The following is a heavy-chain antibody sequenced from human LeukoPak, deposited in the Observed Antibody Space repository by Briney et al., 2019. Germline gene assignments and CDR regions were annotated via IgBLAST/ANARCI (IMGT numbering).Heavy chain of an antibody. J-gene: IGHJ4*02. V-gene: IGHV3-33*08. CDR1: GFTVSSTY. CDR3: AREWTRTGPFDY. D-gene: IGHD3/OR15-3a*01. CDR2: IWNDDKTK. Sequence: GGSLRLSCAASGFTVSSTYMSWVRQAPGKGLEWVAVIWNDDKTKYYADSVKGRSTISRDNSKNTLYLQMNNLRVEDTAVYYCAREWTRTGPFDYWGQGTLVTVSS.